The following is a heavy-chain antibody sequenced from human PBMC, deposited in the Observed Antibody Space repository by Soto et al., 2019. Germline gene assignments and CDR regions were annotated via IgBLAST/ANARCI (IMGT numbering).Heavy chain of an antibody. D-gene: IGHD5-18*01. Sequence: TGGSLRLSCAASGFTFSSYAMSWVRQAPGKGLEWVSAISGSGGSTYYADSVKGRFTISRDNSKNTLYLQMNSLRAEDTAVYYCAKEGTAMVETYYYYGMDVWGQGTTVTVSS. J-gene: IGHJ6*02. CDR2: ISGSGGST. V-gene: IGHV3-23*01. CDR1: GFTFSSYA. CDR3: AKEGTAMVETYYYYGMDV.